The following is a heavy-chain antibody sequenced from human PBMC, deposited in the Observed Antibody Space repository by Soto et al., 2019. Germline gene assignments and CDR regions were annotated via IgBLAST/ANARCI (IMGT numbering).Heavy chain of an antibody. CDR1: GFTFSSYG. Sequence: PGGSLRLSCAASGFTFSSYGMHWVRQAPGKGLEWVAVISYDGSNKYYADSVKGRFTISRDNSKNTLYLQMNSLRAEDKAVYYCAKGFSYYYYYGMDVWGQGTTVTVSS. CDR2: ISYDGSNK. J-gene: IGHJ6*02. V-gene: IGHV3-30*18. CDR3: AKGFSYYYYYGMDV.